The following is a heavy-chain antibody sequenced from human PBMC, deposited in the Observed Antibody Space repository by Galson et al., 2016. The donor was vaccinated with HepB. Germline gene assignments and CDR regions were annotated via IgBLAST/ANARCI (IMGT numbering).Heavy chain of an antibody. Sequence: SLRLSCAASGFSVSSNYMSWVRQAPGKGLEGVSVIYSGGSTRYADSVKGRFTISRDTSKNTLYLQTNSLKAEDTAVYYCASAPTLGYWGQGTLVTVSS. V-gene: IGHV3-53*01. D-gene: IGHD3-16*01. CDR1: GFSVSSNY. CDR3: ASAPTLGY. J-gene: IGHJ4*02. CDR2: IYSGGST.